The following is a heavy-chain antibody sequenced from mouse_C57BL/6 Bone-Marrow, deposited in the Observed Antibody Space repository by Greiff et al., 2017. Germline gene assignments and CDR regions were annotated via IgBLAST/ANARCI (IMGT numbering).Heavy chain of an antibody. CDR3: ARSGITTVVATHYFDY. D-gene: IGHD1-1*01. V-gene: IGHV1-55*01. Sequence: VQLQQPGAELVKPGASVKMSCKASGYTFTSYWITWVKQRPGQGLEWIGDIYPGSGSTNYNEKFKSKATLTVDTSSSPAYMQLSSLTSEDSAVXYCARSGITTVVATHYFDYWGQGTTLTVSS. J-gene: IGHJ2*01. CDR1: GYTFTSYW. CDR2: IYPGSGST.